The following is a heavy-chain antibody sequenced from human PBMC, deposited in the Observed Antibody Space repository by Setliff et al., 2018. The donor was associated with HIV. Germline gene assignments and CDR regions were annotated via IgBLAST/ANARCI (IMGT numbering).Heavy chain of an antibody. V-gene: IGHV4-4*07. CDR3: AFSKQMATMAFDY. CDR1: GDSLNTYY. Sequence: KPSETLSLTCNVSGDSLNTYYWSWIRQSGGKGLEWIGRIYASGKTTFNPSLKSRVRMSVDTSKNQFSLKLSSVTAADTAVYYCAFSKQMATMAFDYWGQGALVTVSS. D-gene: IGHD5-12*01. J-gene: IGHJ4*02. CDR2: IYASGKT.